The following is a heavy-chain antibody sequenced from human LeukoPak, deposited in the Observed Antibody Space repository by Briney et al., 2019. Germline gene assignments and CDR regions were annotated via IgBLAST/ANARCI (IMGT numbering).Heavy chain of an antibody. J-gene: IGHJ4*02. D-gene: IGHD2-2*01. V-gene: IGHV4-39*01. Sequence: SETLSLTCTVPGGSISSSSYYWGWIRQPPGKGLEWIGSIYCSGSTYYNPSLKSRVTISVDTSKNQFSLKLSSVTAADTAVYYCAVQGYCSSTSCYGAYWGQGTLVTVSS. CDR3: AVQGYCSSTSCYGAY. CDR1: GGSISSSSYY. CDR2: IYCSGST.